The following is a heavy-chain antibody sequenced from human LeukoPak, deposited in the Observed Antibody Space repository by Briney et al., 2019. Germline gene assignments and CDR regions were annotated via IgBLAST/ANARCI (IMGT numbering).Heavy chain of an antibody. CDR3: ATCIPPYDSSGYCYFDY. CDR2: FDPEDGET. CDR1: GYTLTELS. D-gene: IGHD3-22*01. J-gene: IGHJ4*02. V-gene: IGHV1-24*01. Sequence: ASEKVSCKVSGYTLTELSMHWVRQAPGKGLEWMGGFDPEDGETIYAQKFQGRVTMTEDTSTDTAYMELSSLRSEDTAVYYCATCIPPYDSSGYCYFDYWGQGTLVTVSS.